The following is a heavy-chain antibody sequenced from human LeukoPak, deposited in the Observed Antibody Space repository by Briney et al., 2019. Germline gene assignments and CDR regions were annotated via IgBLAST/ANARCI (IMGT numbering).Heavy chain of an antibody. V-gene: IGHV4-30-4*08. CDR3: VSYPGY. CDR1: GGSISSGDYY. J-gene: IGHJ4*02. D-gene: IGHD1-26*01. Sequence: KSSQTLSLTCTVSGGSISSGDYYWSWIRQPPGKGLEWIGEINHSGSTNYNPSLKSRVTISVDTSKNQFSLKLSSVTAADSAVYYCVSYPGYWGQGTLVTVSS. CDR2: INHSGST.